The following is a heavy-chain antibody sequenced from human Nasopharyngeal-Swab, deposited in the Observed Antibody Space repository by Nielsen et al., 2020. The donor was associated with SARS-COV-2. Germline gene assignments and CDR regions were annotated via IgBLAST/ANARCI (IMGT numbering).Heavy chain of an antibody. V-gene: IGHV4-39*01. D-gene: IGHD2/OR15-2a*01. Sequence: SETLSLTCIVSGDSISSSSYYWGWIRQPPVKGLDWIRSIFYSGSTSYNPSLKNRVTKSVSTSTKQFSQRLNSVTAANTAVYFCGRSIISPTIGPFDIWGQGTMVTASS. CDR3: GRSIISPTIGPFDI. CDR2: IFYSGST. CDR1: GDSISSSSYY. J-gene: IGHJ3*02.